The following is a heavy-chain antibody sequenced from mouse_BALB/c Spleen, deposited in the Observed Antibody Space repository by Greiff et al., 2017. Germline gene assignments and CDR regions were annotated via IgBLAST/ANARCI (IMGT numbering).Heavy chain of an antibody. CDR1: GFTFSDYY. J-gene: IGHJ2*01. CDR3: AREITTANLDY. V-gene: IGHV5-4*02. CDR2: ISDGGSYT. Sequence: EVHLVESGGGLVKPGGSLKLSCAASGFTFSDYYMYWVRQTPEKRLEWVATISDGGSYTYYPDSVKGRFTISRDNAKNNLYLQMSSLKSEDTAMYYCAREITTANLDYWGQGTTLTVSS. D-gene: IGHD1-2*01.